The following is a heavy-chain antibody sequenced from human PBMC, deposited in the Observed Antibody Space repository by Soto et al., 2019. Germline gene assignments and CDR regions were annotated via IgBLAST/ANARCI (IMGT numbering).Heavy chain of an antibody. D-gene: IGHD3-3*01. J-gene: IGHJ4*02. Sequence: GGSLRLSCAASGFTFSSYGMHWVRQAPGKGLEWVAFIWYDGSNKYYADSVQGRFTISRDNSKNTLYLQMNSLRAEDTAVYYCARDFVFCSGYPGAYWGQGTLVTVSS. CDR1: GFTFSSYG. CDR3: ARDFVFCSGYPGAY. CDR2: IWYDGSNK. V-gene: IGHV3-33*01.